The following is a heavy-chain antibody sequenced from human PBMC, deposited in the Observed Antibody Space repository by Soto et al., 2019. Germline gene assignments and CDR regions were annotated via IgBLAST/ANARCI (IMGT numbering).Heavy chain of an antibody. CDR3: ARIPVDTSMIYWLDP. CDR1: GGSVSSGDYY. V-gene: IGHV4-61*08. CDR2: IYYSGNT. Sequence: SETLSLTCTVSGGSVSSGDYYWSWIRQPPGKGLEWIGYIYYSGNTNYNPSLKSRVVVSVDTSKNLFSLELTSVTAADTAVYYCARIPVDTSMIYWLDPWGQGTLVTVSS. J-gene: IGHJ5*02. D-gene: IGHD5-18*01.